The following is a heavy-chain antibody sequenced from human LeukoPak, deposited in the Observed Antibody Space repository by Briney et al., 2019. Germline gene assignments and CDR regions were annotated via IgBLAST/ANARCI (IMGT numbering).Heavy chain of an antibody. D-gene: IGHD1-7*01. J-gene: IGHJ6*03. V-gene: IGHV4-61*01. CDR2: IYYSGST. CDR3: ARVGTGTTWRSYYYYYMDV. CDR1: GGSISSSSYY. Sequence: SETLSLTCTVSGGSISSSSYYWSWIRQPPGKGLEWIGYIYYSGSTNYNPSLKSRVTISVDTSKNQFSLKLSSVTAADTAVYYCARVGTGTTWRSYYYYYMDVWGQGTTVTVSS.